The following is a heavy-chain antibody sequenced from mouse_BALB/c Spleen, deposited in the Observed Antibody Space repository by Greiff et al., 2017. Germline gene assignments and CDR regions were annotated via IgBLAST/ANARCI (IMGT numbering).Heavy chain of an antibody. CDR1: GFNIKDTY. CDR2: IDPANGNT. CDR3: ARTMNPRAMDY. D-gene: IGHD2-4*01. Sequence: VQLQQSGAELVKPGASVKLSCTASGFNIKDTYMHWVKQRPEQGLEWIGRIDPANGNTKYDPKFQGKATITADTSSNTAYLQLSSLTSEDTAVYYCARTMNPRAMDYWGQGTSVTVSS. V-gene: IGHV14-3*02. J-gene: IGHJ4*01.